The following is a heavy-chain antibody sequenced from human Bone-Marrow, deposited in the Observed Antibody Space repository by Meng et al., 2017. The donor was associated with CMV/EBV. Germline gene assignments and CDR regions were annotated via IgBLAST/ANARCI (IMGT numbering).Heavy chain of an antibody. Sequence: TCAGYGGSFSGYYWSWIRQPPGKGLEWIGEINHSGSTNYNPSLKSRVTISVDTSKNQFSLKLSSVTAADTAVYYCARGRRYSGSYYGEWGQGTLVTVSS. D-gene: IGHD1-26*01. CDR2: INHSGST. J-gene: IGHJ4*02. CDR1: GGSFSGYY. V-gene: IGHV4-34*01. CDR3: ARGRRYSGSYYGE.